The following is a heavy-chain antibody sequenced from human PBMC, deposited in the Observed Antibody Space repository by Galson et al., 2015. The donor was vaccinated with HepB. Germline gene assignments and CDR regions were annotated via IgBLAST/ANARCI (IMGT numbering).Heavy chain of an antibody. D-gene: IGHD3-22*01. CDR2: ISSGGSYI. CDR1: GFTFTGYA. CDR3: TRGFPYYNNELNDY. Sequence: SLRLSCAASGFTFTGYAMNWVRQPPGRGLEWISSISSGGSYIYYADSVKGRFTISRDNARNSLFLQLNSLRAEDTAVYYCTRGFPYYNNELNDYWGQGTQVTVSS. J-gene: IGHJ4*02. V-gene: IGHV3-21*01.